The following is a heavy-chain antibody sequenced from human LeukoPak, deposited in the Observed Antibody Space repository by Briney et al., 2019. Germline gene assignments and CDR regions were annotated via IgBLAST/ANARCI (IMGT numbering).Heavy chain of an antibody. Sequence: SVKVSCKASGGTFSSYAISWVRQAPGQGLEWMGGIIPIFGTANYAQKFQGRVTITTDESTSTAYMELSSLRSEDTAVYYCARGGDCGGDCLLDYWGQGTLVTVSS. J-gene: IGHJ4*02. V-gene: IGHV1-69*05. CDR1: GGTFSSYA. D-gene: IGHD2-21*02. CDR3: ARGGDCGGDCLLDY. CDR2: IIPIFGTA.